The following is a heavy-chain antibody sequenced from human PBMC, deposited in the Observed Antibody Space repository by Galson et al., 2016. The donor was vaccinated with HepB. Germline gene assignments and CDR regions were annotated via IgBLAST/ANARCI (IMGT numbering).Heavy chain of an antibody. J-gene: IGHJ4*02. CDR2: ISSSSCYI. D-gene: IGHD1-26*01. V-gene: IGHV3-21*01. CDR3: ARGDIVGAIFDY. Sequence: SLRLSCAASGFAFSSYSMDWVRQAPGKGLEWVSSISSSSCYIYYADSVKGRFTISRDNAKNSLYLQMNSLRAEDTAVYYCARGDIVGAIFDYWGQGTLVTVSS. CDR1: GFAFSSYS.